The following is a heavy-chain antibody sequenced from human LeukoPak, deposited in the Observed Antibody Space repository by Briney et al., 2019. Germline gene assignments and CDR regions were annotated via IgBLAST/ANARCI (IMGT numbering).Heavy chain of an antibody. Sequence: PSETLSLTCDVSGGSISTYYWSWIRQPPGTGLEWNGYIYYSGSTNYNPSLKSRVTISVGTSKNGFSLKLSSVTAADTAVYYCARHDYDFWSGYPYFDYWGQGTLVTVSS. V-gene: IGHV4-59*08. CDR2: IYYSGST. J-gene: IGHJ4*02. D-gene: IGHD3-3*01. CDR3: ARHDYDFWSGYPYFDY. CDR1: GGSISTYY.